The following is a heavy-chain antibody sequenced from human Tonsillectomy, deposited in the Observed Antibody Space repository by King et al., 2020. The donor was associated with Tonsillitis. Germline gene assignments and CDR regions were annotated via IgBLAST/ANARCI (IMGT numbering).Heavy chain of an antibody. Sequence: VQLQQWGAGLLKPSETLSLTCAVYGGSFSTYYWTWIRQPPGTGLEWIGEINHNGSTNYNPSLKSRVIISADTSKNQFSLNLTSVTAADTAVYYCASLLSDSSGHYYWYFDLWGRGTLVTVSS. CDR1: GGSFSTYY. J-gene: IGHJ2*01. D-gene: IGHD3-22*01. CDR3: ASLLSDSSGHYYWYFDL. CDR2: INHNGST. V-gene: IGHV4-34*01.